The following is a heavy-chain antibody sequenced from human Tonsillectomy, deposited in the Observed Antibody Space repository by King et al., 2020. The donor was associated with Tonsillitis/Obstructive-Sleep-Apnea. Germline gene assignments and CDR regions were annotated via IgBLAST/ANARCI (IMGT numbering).Heavy chain of an antibody. V-gene: IGHV4-59*01. D-gene: IGHD3-3*01. J-gene: IGHJ4*02. CDR1: GGSISSYY. Sequence: QLQESGPGLVKPSETLSLTCTVSGGSISSYYWTWIRQPPGKGLAWIGYIYYSGSTNCNPSLKSRVTISVDTSKNQFSLKLSSVTAADTAVYYCASERSGYPYFFDYWGQGTLVTVSS. CDR2: IYYSGST. CDR3: ASERSGYPYFFDY.